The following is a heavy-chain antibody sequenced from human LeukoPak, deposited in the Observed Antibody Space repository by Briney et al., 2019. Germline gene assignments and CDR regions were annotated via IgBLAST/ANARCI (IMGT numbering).Heavy chain of an antibody. CDR3: ARGPNSNWSGLDF. CDR2: ISPTGSTT. Sequence: GGSQRLSCTVSGFSFSGHWMHWARQLPGKGLVWVSRISPTGSTTSYADSVKGRFTVSRDNAKNTLYLQVNNLRAEDTAVYYCARGPNSNWSGLDFWGQGTLLTVSS. CDR1: GFSFSGHW. V-gene: IGHV3-74*01. D-gene: IGHD6-6*01. J-gene: IGHJ4*02.